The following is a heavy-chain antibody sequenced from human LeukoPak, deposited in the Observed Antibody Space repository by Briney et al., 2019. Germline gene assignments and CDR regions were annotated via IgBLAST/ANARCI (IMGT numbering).Heavy chain of an antibody. Sequence: PSETLSLTCTVSGGSISSGGYYWSWIRQYPGKGLEWIGYIYYSGSTHYNPSLKSRITISVDTSKNQFSLKLSSVTAADTAVYYCARAQAHFDYWGQGTLVTVSS. CDR1: GGSISSGGYY. J-gene: IGHJ4*02. CDR2: IYYSGST. V-gene: IGHV4-31*03. CDR3: ARAQAHFDY.